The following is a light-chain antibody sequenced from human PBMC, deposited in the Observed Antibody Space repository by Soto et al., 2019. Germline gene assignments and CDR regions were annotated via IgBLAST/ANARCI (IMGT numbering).Light chain of an antibody. J-gene: IGLJ1*01. CDR1: SIDVGNYKY. V-gene: IGLV2-14*01. CDR3: FSYTSSGTYV. Sequence: AVLTHPDSGSWSPGQSITMSCTGTSIDVGNYKYVSWYQQHPGKAPKLMIYEVSNRPSGVSNRFSGSKSGNPASLTISGLQAEDETDYYCFSYTSSGTYVFGTGTQV. CDR2: EVS.